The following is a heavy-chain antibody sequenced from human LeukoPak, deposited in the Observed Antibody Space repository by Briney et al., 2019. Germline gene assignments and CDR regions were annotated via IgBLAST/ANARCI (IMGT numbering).Heavy chain of an antibody. CDR3: AFLGYCSSNSCYDY. CDR2: INSDGSST. CDR1: GFTFSSYW. V-gene: IGHV3-74*01. J-gene: IGHJ4*02. D-gene: IGHD2-2*01. Sequence: GGSLRLSCAASGFTFSSYWMPWVRQAPGKGLVWVSRINSDGSSTSYADSVKGRFTISRDNAKNTLYLQMNSLRAEDTAVYYCAFLGYCSSNSCYDYWGQGTLVTVSS.